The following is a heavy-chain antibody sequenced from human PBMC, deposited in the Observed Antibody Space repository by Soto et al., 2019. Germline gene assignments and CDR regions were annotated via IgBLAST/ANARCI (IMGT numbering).Heavy chain of an antibody. CDR1: GFTFSSYA. V-gene: IGHV3-23*01. J-gene: IGHJ6*03. Sequence: EVQLLESGGGLVQPGGSLRLSCAASGFTFSSYAMSWVRQAPGKGLEWVSAISGSGGSTYYADSVKGRFTISRDNSKNKLYLQMNSLRAEDTAVYYCARIVVVPAADYYYYMDVWGKGTTVTVSS. CDR2: ISGSGGST. D-gene: IGHD2-2*01. CDR3: ARIVVVPAADYYYYMDV.